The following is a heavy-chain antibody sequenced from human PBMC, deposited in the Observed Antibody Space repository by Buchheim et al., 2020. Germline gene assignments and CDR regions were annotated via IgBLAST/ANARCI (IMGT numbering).Heavy chain of an antibody. CDR3: AKLVVYYGSGSSYYYYYGMDV. CDR1: GFTFSSYG. V-gene: IGHV3-30*18. Sequence: QVQLVESGGGVVQPGRSLRLSCAASGFTFSSYGMHWVRQAPGKGLEWVAVISYDGSNKYYADSVKGRFTISRDNSKNTLYLQMNSLRAEDTAVYYCAKLVVYYGSGSSYYYYYGMDVWGQGTT. CDR2: ISYDGSNK. J-gene: IGHJ6*02. D-gene: IGHD3-10*01.